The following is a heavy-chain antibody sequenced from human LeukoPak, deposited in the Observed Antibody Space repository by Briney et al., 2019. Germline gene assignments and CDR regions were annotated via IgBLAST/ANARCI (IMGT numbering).Heavy chain of an antibody. Sequence: ASVKLSCKASGYTFTGYFMHWVRQAPGQGLEWMGGINPNSGGTNYAQKFQGRVTMTRDTSISTAYMELSRLRSDDTAVYYCATVVAAGYYFDYWGQGTLVTVSS. V-gene: IGHV1-2*02. CDR2: INPNSGGT. CDR1: GYTFTGYF. CDR3: ATVVAAGYYFDY. D-gene: IGHD2-15*01. J-gene: IGHJ4*02.